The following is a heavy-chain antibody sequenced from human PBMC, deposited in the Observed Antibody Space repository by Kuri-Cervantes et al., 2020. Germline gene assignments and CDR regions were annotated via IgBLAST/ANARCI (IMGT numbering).Heavy chain of an antibody. CDR2: ISSSGSTI. CDR3: ARDGGDHDYYTGMDV. D-gene: IGHD2-21*02. V-gene: IGHV3-11*04. J-gene: IGHJ6*02. Sequence: GESLKISCAASGFTFSDYYMSWIRQAPGKGLEWVSYISSSGSTIYYADSVKGRFTISRDNAKNSLYLQMNSLRAEDTAVYYCARDGGDHDYYTGMDVWGQGTTVTVSS. CDR1: GFTFSDYY.